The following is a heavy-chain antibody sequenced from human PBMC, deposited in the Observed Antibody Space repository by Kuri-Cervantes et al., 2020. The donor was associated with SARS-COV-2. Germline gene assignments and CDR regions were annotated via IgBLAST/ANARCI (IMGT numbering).Heavy chain of an antibody. Sequence: SETLSLTCTVSGGSVSSGSYYWSWIRQPPGKGLEWIGYIYYSGSTNYNPSLKSRVTISVDTSKTQFSLRLSSMTAADTAAYYCARALKGQIDAFDIRGQGTMVTVSS. CDR1: GGSVSSGSYY. V-gene: IGHV4-61*01. CDR3: ARALKGQIDAFDI. CDR2: IYYSGST. J-gene: IGHJ3*02.